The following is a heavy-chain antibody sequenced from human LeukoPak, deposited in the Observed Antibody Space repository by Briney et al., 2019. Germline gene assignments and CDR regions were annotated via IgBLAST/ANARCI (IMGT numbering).Heavy chain of an antibody. V-gene: IGHV3-23*01. CDR1: GFTFSSYS. D-gene: IGHD2-2*01. Sequence: PGGSLRLSCAASGFTFSSYSMNWVRQAPGKGLEWVSAISGSGGSTYYADSVKGRFTISRDNSKNTLYLQMNSLRAEDTAVYYCAKDIVVVPAALFDYWGQGTLVTVSS. J-gene: IGHJ4*02. CDR3: AKDIVVVPAALFDY. CDR2: ISGSGGST.